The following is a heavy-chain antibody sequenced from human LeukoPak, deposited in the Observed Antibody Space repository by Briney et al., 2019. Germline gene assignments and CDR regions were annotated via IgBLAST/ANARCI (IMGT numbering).Heavy chain of an antibody. CDR3: TRRFDY. J-gene: IGHJ4*02. V-gene: IGHV3-30*02. CDR1: GFTFSSYG. Sequence: PGGSLRLSCAASGFTFSSYGMHWVRQAPGKGLEYWAFIRYDGSNKYFADSVKSRFIISRDNSKNTLYLQMNSLRTEDTAVYYCTRRFDYWGQGTLVTVSS. CDR2: IRYDGSNK.